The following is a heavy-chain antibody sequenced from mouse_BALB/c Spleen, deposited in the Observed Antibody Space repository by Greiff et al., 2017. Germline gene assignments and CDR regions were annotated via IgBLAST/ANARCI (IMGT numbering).Heavy chain of an antibody. D-gene: IGHD1-1*01. CDR3: NAYEGFAY. J-gene: IGHJ3*01. CDR2: IDPENGDT. Sequence: EVKLMESGAELVRSGASVKLSCTASGFNIKDYYMHWVKQRPEQGLEWIGWIDPENGDTEYAPKFQGKATMTADTSSNTAYLQLSSLTSEDTAVYYCNAYEGFAYWGQGTLVTVSA. V-gene: IGHV14-4*02. CDR1: GFNIKDYY.